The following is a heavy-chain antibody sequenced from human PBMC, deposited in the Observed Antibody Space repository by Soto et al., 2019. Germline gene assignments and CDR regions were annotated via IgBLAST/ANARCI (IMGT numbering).Heavy chain of an antibody. CDR3: ARSVLRYSDWLLLTQCGYYYGTDV. CDR1: GYTFTSYG. V-gene: IGHV1-18*01. CDR2: ISAYNGNT. Sequence: GASVKVSCKASGYTFTSYGISWVRQAPGQGLEWMGWISAYNGNTNYAQKLQGRVTMTTDTSTSTAYMELRSLRSDDTAVYYCARSVLRYSDWLLLTQCGYYYGTDVWGQGTTVTGSS. J-gene: IGHJ6*02. D-gene: IGHD3-9*01.